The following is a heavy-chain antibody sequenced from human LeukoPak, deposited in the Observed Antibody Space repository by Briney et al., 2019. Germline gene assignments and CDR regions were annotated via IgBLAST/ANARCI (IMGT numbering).Heavy chain of an antibody. CDR1: GGSLRGSY. V-gene: IGHV4-34*01. J-gene: IGHJ4*02. CDR3: ARDLAVASWFDY. Sequence: PSETLSRTCAACGGSLRGSYWSWIRQTPGKGLQGIGEINHSGSTNYNPSLKSRVIISVDTSKNQFSLKLSSVTAADTAVYYCARDLAVASWFDYWGQGTLVTVSS. CDR2: INHSGST. D-gene: IGHD6-13*01.